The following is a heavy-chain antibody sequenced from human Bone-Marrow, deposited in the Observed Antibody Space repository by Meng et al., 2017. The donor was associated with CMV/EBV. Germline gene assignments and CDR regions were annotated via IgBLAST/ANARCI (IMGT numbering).Heavy chain of an antibody. J-gene: IGHJ6*02. CDR1: GFTFSSYA. Sequence: GGSLRLSCAASGFTFSSYAMHWVRQAPGKGLEYVSAISNNGGSTYYADSVKGRFTISRDNSKNTLYLQMGSLRAEDMAVYYCARMKRDGYNYYYGMDVWGQGPTVTVSS. CDR3: ARMKRDGYNYYYGMDV. CDR2: ISNNGGST. V-gene: IGHV3-64*02. D-gene: IGHD5-24*01.